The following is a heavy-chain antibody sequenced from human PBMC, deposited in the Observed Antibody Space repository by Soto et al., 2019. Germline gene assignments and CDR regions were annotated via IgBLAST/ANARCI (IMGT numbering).Heavy chain of an antibody. D-gene: IGHD3-10*01. CDR2: ISAYNGNT. V-gene: IGHV1-18*01. Sequence: QVQLVQSGAEVKKPGASVKVSCKASGYTFTSYGISWVRQAPGQGLEWMGWISAYNGNTNYAQKLQGRVTMTTDTSTSTAYMELRSLRSDDTAVYYCVRRLDHYPMVRGVIPHYYFDYWGQGTLVTVSS. CDR3: VRRLDHYPMVRGVIPHYYFDY. CDR1: GYTFTSYG. J-gene: IGHJ4*02.